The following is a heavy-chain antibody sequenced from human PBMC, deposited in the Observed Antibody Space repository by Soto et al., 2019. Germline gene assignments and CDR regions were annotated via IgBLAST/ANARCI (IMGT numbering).Heavy chain of an antibody. CDR1: GFTFSSHV. CDR2: ISGNGGTT. J-gene: IGHJ4*02. D-gene: IGHD3-10*01. CDR3: AKKRTDGSGSYYLTSDY. Sequence: EVQLLESGGGLVQPGGSLRLSCAASGFTFSSHVMSWVRQAPGKGLEWVSGISGNGGTTHYADSVKGRFTISRDNSKNTLYLQMNSLRVDDTALYFCAKKRTDGSGSYYLTSDYWGQGTLVTVSS. V-gene: IGHV3-23*01.